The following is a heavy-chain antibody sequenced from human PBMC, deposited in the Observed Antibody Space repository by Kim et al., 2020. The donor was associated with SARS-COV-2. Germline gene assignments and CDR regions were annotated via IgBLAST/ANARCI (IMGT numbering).Heavy chain of an antibody. CDR3: VRRGYGDYFDY. Sequence: TRYSPSFQGKVTISADKSISTAYLQWNSLKASDTAMYYCVRRGYGDYFDYWGQGTLVTVSS. J-gene: IGHJ4*02. CDR2: T. D-gene: IGHD4-17*01. V-gene: IGHV5-51*01.